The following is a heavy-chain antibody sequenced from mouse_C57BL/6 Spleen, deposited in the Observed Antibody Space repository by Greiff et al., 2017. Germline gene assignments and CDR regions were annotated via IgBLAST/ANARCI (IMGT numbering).Heavy chain of an antibody. CDR3: ATGTRYFDV. Sequence: QVQLKQSGAELARPGASVKLSCKASGYTFTSYGISWVKQRTGQGLEWIGEIYPRSGNTYYNEKFKGKATLTVDKSSSTAYMEIRSLTSEDSAFYFVATGTRYFDVWGTGTTVTVSS. CDR1: GYTFTSYG. D-gene: IGHD4-1*01. V-gene: IGHV1-81*01. J-gene: IGHJ1*03. CDR2: IYPRSGNT.